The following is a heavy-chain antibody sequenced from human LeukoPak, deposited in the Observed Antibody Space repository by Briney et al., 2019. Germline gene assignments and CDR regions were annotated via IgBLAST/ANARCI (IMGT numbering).Heavy chain of an antibody. CDR3: ASSYYGSGSYYNVPYYYYMDV. CDR1: GGSISSYY. D-gene: IGHD3-10*01. J-gene: IGHJ6*03. V-gene: IGHV4-59*08. Sequence: SETLSLTCTVSGGSISSYYWSWIRQPPGKGLEWIGFIHYSGSTHYNPSLKSRVTISVDTSKNQFSLKLSSVTAADTAVYYCASSYYGSGSYYNVPYYYYMDVWGKGTTVTISS. CDR2: IHYSGST.